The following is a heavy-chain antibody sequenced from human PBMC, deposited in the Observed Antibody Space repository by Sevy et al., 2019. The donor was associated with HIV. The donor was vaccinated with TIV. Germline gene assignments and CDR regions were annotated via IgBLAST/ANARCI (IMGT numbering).Heavy chain of an antibody. CDR3: AGGWGYCSGGSCHAVN. D-gene: IGHD2-15*01. CDR2: MNPNSGNT. CDR1: GYTFTSYD. V-gene: IGHV1-8*01. Sequence: ASVKVSCKASGYTFTSYDINWVRQATGQGLEWMGWMNPNSGNTGYAQKFQGRVTMTRNTSISTAYMELCSLRSEDTAVYYCAGGWGYCSGGSCHAVNWGQGTLVTVSS. J-gene: IGHJ4*02.